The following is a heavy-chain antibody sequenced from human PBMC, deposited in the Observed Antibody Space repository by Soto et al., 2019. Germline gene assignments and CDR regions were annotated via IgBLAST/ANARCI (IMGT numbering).Heavy chain of an antibody. D-gene: IGHD3-3*01. Sequence: GGSLRLSCAVSGFTFDNYAMSWVRQPPGKGLEWVSGVSATGRNKVYADSVKGRFTISRDNSNNSLFLQMSDLRAEDTALYYCATGGYNDLLIGFTAPAFWGQGTLVTVSS. J-gene: IGHJ4*02. CDR1: GFTFDNYA. V-gene: IGHV3-23*01. CDR2: VSATGRNK. CDR3: ATGGYNDLLIGFTAPAF.